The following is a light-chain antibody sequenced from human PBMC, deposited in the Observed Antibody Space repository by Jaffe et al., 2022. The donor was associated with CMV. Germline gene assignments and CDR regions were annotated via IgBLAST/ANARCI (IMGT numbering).Light chain of an antibody. J-gene: IGLJ2*01. Sequence: SYDLTQPPSVSVSPGQTASITCSGDKLGDKYACWYRQKPGQSPVLVIYKDTKRPSGIPERFSGSNSGNTATLTISGTQAMDEADYYCQAWDSSGGTVVFGGGTKLTVL. CDR1: KLGDKY. CDR3: QAWDSSGGTVV. V-gene: IGLV3-1*01. CDR2: KDT.